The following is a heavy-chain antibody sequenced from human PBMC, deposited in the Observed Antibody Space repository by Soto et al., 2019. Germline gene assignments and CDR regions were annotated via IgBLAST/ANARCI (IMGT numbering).Heavy chain of an antibody. CDR3: VRDYLLTGFDP. Sequence: PSETLSRTCTVSGGSIRNYYSTWVRQPPGKGLEWIGYVYYSGSTNYNPSLESRVTISIDASKNQFSLKMKSVTAADTAVYYCVRDYLLTGFDPWGQGALVTVSS. J-gene: IGHJ5*02. D-gene: IGHD3-9*01. CDR1: GGSIRNYY. CDR2: VYYSGST. V-gene: IGHV4-59*01.